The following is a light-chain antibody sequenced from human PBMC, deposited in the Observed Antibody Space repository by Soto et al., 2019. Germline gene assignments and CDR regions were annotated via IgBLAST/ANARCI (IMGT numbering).Light chain of an antibody. CDR3: QQYYSYLLT. J-gene: IGKJ4*01. CDR2: AAS. CDR1: QGISSY. V-gene: IGKV1-8*01. Sequence: AIRMTQSPSSLSASTGDRVTITCRASQGISSYLAWYQQKPGKAPKLLIYAASTLQSGVPSRFGGSGSGTDFTLTISCLQSEDFATYYCQQYYSYLLTFGGGTKGEIK.